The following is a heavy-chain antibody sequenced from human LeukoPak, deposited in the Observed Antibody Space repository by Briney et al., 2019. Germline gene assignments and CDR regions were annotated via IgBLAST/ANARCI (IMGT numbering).Heavy chain of an antibody. D-gene: IGHD4-17*01. V-gene: IGHV3-21*01. CDR1: GFTFSTYR. CDR2: ISNDGRYI. Sequence: GGSLRLSCAASGFTFSTYRINSVRQAPGKGLEWVSSISNDGRYIYYADSVKGRFTISRDNAKDSLYLQLHSLRAEDTAVYYCARVWATVTTRGYYFDYWGPGTLVTVSS. CDR3: ARVWATVTTRGYYFDY. J-gene: IGHJ4*02.